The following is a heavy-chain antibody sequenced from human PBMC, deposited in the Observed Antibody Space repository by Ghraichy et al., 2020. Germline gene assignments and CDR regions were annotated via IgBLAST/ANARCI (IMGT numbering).Heavy chain of an antibody. D-gene: IGHD1-1*01. CDR1: GASVSSHY. Sequence: LTCTVSGASVSSHYWNWLRQTPEKGLEWIGQMSNSGRTKYNASLKGRVTISVDTSKNHVYLKVTSVTAADTAVYYCARELTTSYSTMDVWGQGTTVTVSS. V-gene: IGHV4-59*02. J-gene: IGHJ6*02. CDR2: MSNSGRT. CDR3: ARELTTSYSTMDV.